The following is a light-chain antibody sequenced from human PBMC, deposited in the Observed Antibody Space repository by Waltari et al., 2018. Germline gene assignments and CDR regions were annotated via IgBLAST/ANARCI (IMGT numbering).Light chain of an antibody. Sequence: SYVLTQPPSVSVAPGETARITCGGNNIGSKSWHWYQQKPGQAPALVVYDDTDRPSGIPERLSGSHFGNTATLTISRVEAGDEADYYCQVWDSTSDHVVFGGGTKLTVL. CDR1: NIGSKS. V-gene: IGLV3-21*02. CDR2: DDT. CDR3: QVWDSTSDHVV. J-gene: IGLJ2*01.